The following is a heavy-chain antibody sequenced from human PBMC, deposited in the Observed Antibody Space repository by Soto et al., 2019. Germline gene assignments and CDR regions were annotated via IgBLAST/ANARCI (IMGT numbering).Heavy chain of an antibody. D-gene: IGHD2-8*01. CDR1: GFTFSSYA. CDR2: ISGGGDTT. CDR3: AKLRDFVVLPAGILDY. J-gene: IGHJ4*02. Sequence: PGGSLRLSCAASGFTFSSYAMSWIRLSPGKGLEWVSVISGGGDTTYYTSSVKGRFTISRDDFRNTLYLQMNSLRTEDTAIYYCAKLRDFVVLPAGILDYWGPGTLVTVSS. V-gene: IGHV3-23*01.